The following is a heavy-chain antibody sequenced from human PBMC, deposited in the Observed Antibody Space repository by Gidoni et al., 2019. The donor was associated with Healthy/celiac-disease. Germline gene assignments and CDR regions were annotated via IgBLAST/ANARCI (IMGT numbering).Heavy chain of an antibody. V-gene: IGHV3-23*01. CDR2: IRGSGGST. Sequence: WVRQAPGKGLAWVSAIRGSGGSTYYADSVKGRFTISRDNSKNTLYLQMNSLRAEDTAVYYCAKAPGIAAADSGYFDYWGQGTLVTVSS. J-gene: IGHJ4*02. CDR3: AKAPGIAAADSGYFDY. D-gene: IGHD6-13*01.